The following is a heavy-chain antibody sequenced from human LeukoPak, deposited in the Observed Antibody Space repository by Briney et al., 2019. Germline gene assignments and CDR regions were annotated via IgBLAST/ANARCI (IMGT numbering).Heavy chain of an antibody. CDR1: GYTFTSYG. J-gene: IGHJ4*02. V-gene: IGHV1-18*01. CDR2: ISTYNGNT. D-gene: IGHD5-18*01. CDR3: ARDFGYTYAYDY. Sequence: EASVKVSCKASGYTFTSYGFNWVRQAPGQGLEWMGWISTYNGNTNSAKKFHGRVTLTTDTSTSTAYMELKSLRSDDTAIYYCARDFGYTYAYDYWGQGTLVTVSS.